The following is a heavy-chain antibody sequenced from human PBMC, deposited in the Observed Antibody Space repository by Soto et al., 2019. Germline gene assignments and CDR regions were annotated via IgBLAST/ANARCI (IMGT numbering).Heavy chain of an antibody. V-gene: IGHV4-59*08. D-gene: IGHD3-10*01. J-gene: IGHJ4*02. CDR1: GGSINSYY. CDR3: ARRTSLLWFGEFDY. CDR2: IYYSGST. Sequence: SETLSLTCTVSGGSINSYYWSWIRQPPGKGLEWIGYIYYSGSTNYNPSLKSRVTISVDTSKNQFSLKLSSVTAADTAVYYCARRTSLLWFGEFDYWGQGTLVTVSS.